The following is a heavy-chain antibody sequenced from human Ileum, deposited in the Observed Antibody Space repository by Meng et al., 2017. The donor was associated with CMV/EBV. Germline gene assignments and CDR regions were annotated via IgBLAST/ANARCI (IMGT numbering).Heavy chain of an antibody. Sequence: CNVSGGYITSSYYWGWIRQPPGKGLEWIGSVYYSGSTNYNPSLKSRVTISVDMSKHHLSLKLTSVTAADTAVYYCARRVAGLGANFDYWGQGTLVTVSS. CDR3: ARRVAGLGANFDY. CDR2: VYYSGST. V-gene: IGHV4-39*02. D-gene: IGHD3-3*01. J-gene: IGHJ4*02. CDR1: GGYITSSYY.